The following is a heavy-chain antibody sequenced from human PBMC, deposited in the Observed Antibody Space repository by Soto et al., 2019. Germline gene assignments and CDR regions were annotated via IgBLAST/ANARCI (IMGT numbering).Heavy chain of an antibody. D-gene: IGHD3-3*01. J-gene: IGHJ6*02. CDR3: ARGRPIFGVVIRYYYYYGMDV. V-gene: IGHV4-34*01. Sequence: QVQLQQWGAGLLKPSETLSLTCAVYGGSFSGYYWSWIRQPPGKGLEWIGEINHSGSTNYNPSLNSRVTISVDTSKNQFSLKLSSVTAADTAVYYCARGRPIFGVVIRYYYYYGMDVWGQGTTVTVSS. CDR2: INHSGST. CDR1: GGSFSGYY.